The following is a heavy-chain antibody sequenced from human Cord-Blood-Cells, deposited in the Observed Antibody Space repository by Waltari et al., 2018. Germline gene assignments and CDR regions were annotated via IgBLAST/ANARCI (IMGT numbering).Heavy chain of an antibody. D-gene: IGHD3-22*01. J-gene: IGHJ6*03. V-gene: IGHV4-38-2*01. CDR3: ASGSGDSSGYYYYYYYMDV. CDR1: GYSISSGYY. CDR2: IYHSGST. Sequence: QVQLQESGPGLVKPSETLSLTCAVSGYSISSGYYWGWIRQPPGKGLEWIGSIYHSGSTYYNPALKSRVTISVDTSKNQFSLKLSSVTAADTAVYYCASGSGDSSGYYYYYYYMDVWGKGTTVTVSS.